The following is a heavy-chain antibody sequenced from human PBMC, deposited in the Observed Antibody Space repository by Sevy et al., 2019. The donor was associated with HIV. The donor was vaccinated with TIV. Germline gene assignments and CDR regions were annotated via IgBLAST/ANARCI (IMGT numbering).Heavy chain of an antibody. V-gene: IGHV3-15*01. CDR2: IKSKTDGGTT. CDR1: GFTFSNAW. CDR3: TTDQMGYDYSNYYYYYYMDV. D-gene: IGHD4-4*01. J-gene: IGHJ6*03. Sequence: GESLKISCAASGFTFSNAWMSWVRQAPGKGLEWVGRIKSKTDGGTTDYAEPVKGRFTISRDESKNTLYLQMNSLKTEDTDVYYCTTDQMGYDYSNYYYYYYMDVWGKGTTVTVSS.